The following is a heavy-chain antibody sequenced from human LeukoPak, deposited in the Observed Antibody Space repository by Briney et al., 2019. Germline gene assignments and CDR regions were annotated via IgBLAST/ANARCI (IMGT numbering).Heavy chain of an antibody. CDR2: INPSGGST. D-gene: IGHD2-2*02. Sequence: EASVKVSCKASGYTFTSYYMHWVRQAPGQGLEWMGIINPSGGSTSYAQKFQGRVTMTRDTSTSTVYMELSSLRSEDAAVYYCVRAGGYCSSPSCYTWAEFPGYYYMDVWGKGTTVTVSS. J-gene: IGHJ6*03. CDR3: VRAGGYCSSPSCYTWAEFPGYYYMDV. CDR1: GYTFTSYY. V-gene: IGHV1-46*01.